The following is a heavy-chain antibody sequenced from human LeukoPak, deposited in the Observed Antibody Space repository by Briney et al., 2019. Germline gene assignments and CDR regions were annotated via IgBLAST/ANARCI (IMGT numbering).Heavy chain of an antibody. CDR1: GFTFNNYG. V-gene: IGHV3-48*01. D-gene: IGHD3-3*01. CDR2: ISGSSTAI. CDR3: AKDGGGSLEWLPPMDV. J-gene: IGHJ6*02. Sequence: GGSLRLSCAASGFTFNNYGMNWVRQAPGKGLEWISYISGSSTAIYYADSVKGRFTISRDNAKNTLYLQMNSLRAEDTALYYCAKDGGGSLEWLPPMDVWGQGTTVTVSS.